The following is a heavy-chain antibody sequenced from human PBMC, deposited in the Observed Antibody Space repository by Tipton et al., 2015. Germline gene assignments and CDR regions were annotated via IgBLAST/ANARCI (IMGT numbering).Heavy chain of an antibody. Sequence: TLSLTCDVSGYSISSGYYWGWIRQPPGKGLEWIGSIFHRGDTNYNPSLKSRVTISLDTSKNQFSLKLNSVTAADTAVYYCARASIIQGYYHDSSRYYLFNSWGQGTLVTVSS. CDR1: GYSISSGYY. V-gene: IGHV4-38-2*01. J-gene: IGHJ1*01. CDR2: IFHRGDT. D-gene: IGHD3-22*01. CDR3: ARASIIQGYYHDSSRYYLFNS.